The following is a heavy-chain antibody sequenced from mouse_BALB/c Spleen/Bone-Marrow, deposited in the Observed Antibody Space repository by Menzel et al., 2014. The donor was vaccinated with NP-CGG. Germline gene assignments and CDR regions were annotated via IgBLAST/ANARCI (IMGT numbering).Heavy chain of an antibody. CDR2: IYPYNGGT. J-gene: IGHJ1*01. V-gene: IGHV1S29*02. CDR1: GYKFNDYN. CDR3: ARGYSWYFDV. Sequence: EVKLVESGPELVKPGASVKISCKASGYKFNDYNMHWVKQSHGKSLEWIGYIYPYNGGTGYNQKFKSKATLTVDNSSSIAYMELRSLTSEDSAVYYCARGYSWYFDVWGAGTTVTVSS. D-gene: IGHD2-3*01.